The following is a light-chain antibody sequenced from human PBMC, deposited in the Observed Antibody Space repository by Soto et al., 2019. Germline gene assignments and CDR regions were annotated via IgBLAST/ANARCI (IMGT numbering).Light chain of an antibody. CDR1: SSDVGGYNF. J-gene: IGLJ3*02. V-gene: IGLV2-14*03. Sequence: QSALTQTASVSGSPGQSITMSCTGTSSDVGGYNFVSWYQQHPGKAPKLIVHEVANRLSGVSGRFSGSKSGNTAFLTISGLQAEDEAVYYCCSHSSSITWMFGEGPSSPS. CDR3: CSHSSSITWM. CDR2: EVA.